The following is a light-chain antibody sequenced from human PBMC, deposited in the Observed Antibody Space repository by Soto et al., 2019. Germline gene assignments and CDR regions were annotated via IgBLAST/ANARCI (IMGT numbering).Light chain of an antibody. J-gene: IGKJ1*01. Sequence: DIQMTQSPPSVSASVGDRVTITCRASQSISSWLAWYQQKPGKAPKLLIYDASSLESGVPSRFSGSGSGTEFTLTISSPQPDDFATYYCQHYNSYGTFGQGTKVDIK. CDR3: QHYNSYGT. V-gene: IGKV1-5*01. CDR1: QSISSW. CDR2: DAS.